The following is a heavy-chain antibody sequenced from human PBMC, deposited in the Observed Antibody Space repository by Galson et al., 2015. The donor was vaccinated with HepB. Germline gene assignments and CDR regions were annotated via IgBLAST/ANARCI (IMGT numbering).Heavy chain of an antibody. D-gene: IGHD4-11*01. Sequence: SLRLSCAASGFTFSSYAMHWVRQAPGKGLEWVAVISYDGSNKYYADSVKGRFTISRDNSKNTLYLQMNSLRAEDTAVYYCARDGATVTVTPWYYFDYWGQRTLVTVSS. J-gene: IGHJ4*02. CDR3: ARDGATVTVTPWYYFDY. CDR1: GFTFSSYA. V-gene: IGHV3-30-3*01. CDR2: ISYDGSNK.